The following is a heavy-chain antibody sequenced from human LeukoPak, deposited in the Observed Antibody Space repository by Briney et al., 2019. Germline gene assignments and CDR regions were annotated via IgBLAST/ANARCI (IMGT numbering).Heavy chain of an antibody. Sequence: GGSLRLSCAASGFTFSSYEMNWVCQAPGKGLEWVSYISSSGSTIYYADSVKGRFTISRDNAKNSLYLQMNSLRAEDTAVYYCARGGGELQCFDYWGQGTLVTVSS. CDR3: ARGGGELQCFDY. J-gene: IGHJ4*02. CDR1: GFTFSSYE. V-gene: IGHV3-48*03. D-gene: IGHD1-7*01. CDR2: ISSSGSTI.